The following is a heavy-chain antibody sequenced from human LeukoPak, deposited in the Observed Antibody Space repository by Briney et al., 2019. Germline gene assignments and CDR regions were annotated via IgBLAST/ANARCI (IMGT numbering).Heavy chain of an antibody. V-gene: IGHV3-11*04. CDR3: ARTFPPVDTAMDY. J-gene: IGHJ4*02. CDR2: ISSSGSTI. CDR1: GFTFSDYY. D-gene: IGHD5-18*01. Sequence: GGSLRLSCAASGFTFSDYYMSWIRQAPGKGLEWVSYISSSGSTIYYADSVKGRFTISRDNAKNSLYLQMNSLRAEDTAVYYCARTFPPVDTAMDYWGQGTLVTVSS.